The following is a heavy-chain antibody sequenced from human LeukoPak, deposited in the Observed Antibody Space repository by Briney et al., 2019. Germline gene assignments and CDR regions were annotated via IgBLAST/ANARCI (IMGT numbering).Heavy chain of an antibody. Sequence: SGGSLRLSCAASGFSFRSYAMTWVRQAPGKGLECVSGISDTGGGTYYADSVKGRFTISRDDSKNTLYLQMSSLRAEDTATYYCAKSSRGYCPVIDHWGQGTLVTVSS. CDR3: AKSSRGYCPVIDH. CDR1: GFSFRSYA. J-gene: IGHJ4*02. D-gene: IGHD3-22*01. CDR2: ISDTGGGT. V-gene: IGHV3-23*01.